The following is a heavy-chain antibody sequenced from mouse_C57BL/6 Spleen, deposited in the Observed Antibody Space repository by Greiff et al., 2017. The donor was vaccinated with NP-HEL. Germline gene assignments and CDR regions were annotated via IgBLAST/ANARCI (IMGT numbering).Heavy chain of an antibody. CDR1: GFNIKDDY. D-gene: IGHD2-10*01. J-gene: IGHJ2*01. Sequence: EVQLQESGAELVRPGASVKLSCTASGFNIKDDYMHWVKQRPEQGLEWIGWIDPENGDTEYASKFQGKATITADTSSNTAYLQLSSLTSEDTAVYYCTRTYWDYFDYWGQGTTLTVSS. V-gene: IGHV14-4*01. CDR2: IDPENGDT. CDR3: TRTYWDYFDY.